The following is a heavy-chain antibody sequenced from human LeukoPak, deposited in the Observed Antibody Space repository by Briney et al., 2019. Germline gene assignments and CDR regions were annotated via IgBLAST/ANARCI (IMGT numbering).Heavy chain of an antibody. D-gene: IGHD3-3*01. CDR1: GFTFSSYA. CDR2: ISYDGSNK. J-gene: IGHJ4*02. Sequence: GGSLRLSCAASGFTFSSYAMHWVRQAPGKGLEWVAVISYDGSNKYYADSVKGRFTISRDNSKNTLYLQMNSLRAEDTAVYYCARSYDFWSGHFDYWGQGTLVTVSS. V-gene: IGHV3-30-3*01. CDR3: ARSYDFWSGHFDY.